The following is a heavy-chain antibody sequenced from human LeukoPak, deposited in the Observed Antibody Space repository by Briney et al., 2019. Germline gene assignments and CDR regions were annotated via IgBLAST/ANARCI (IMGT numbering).Heavy chain of an antibody. CDR2: IIPIFGTA. Sequence: SVKVSCKASGGTFSSYAISWVRQAPGQRLEWMGRIIPIFGTANYAQKFQGRVTITTDESTSTAYMELSSLRSEDTAVYYCARGGISGYVYWGQGTLVTVSS. J-gene: IGHJ4*02. D-gene: IGHD2-21*01. CDR1: GGTFSSYA. V-gene: IGHV1-69*05. CDR3: ARGGISGYVY.